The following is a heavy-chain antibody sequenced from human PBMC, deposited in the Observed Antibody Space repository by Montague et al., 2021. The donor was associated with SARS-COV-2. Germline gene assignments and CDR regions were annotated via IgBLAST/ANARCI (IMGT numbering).Heavy chain of an antibody. J-gene: IGHJ5*02. V-gene: IGHV4-39*02. Sequence: SETLSLTCTVSAGSISTNSYYWAWIRQPPGKGLEWIGSISYSGSTYFNPSPESRLTMSVDTSKNHFSLKLSSVTAADTAVYYCARLWDFYGSGSYKNSWFDPWGQGTRVTVSS. CDR1: AGSISTNSYY. CDR2: ISYSGST. D-gene: IGHD3-10*01. CDR3: ARLWDFYGSGSYKNSWFDP.